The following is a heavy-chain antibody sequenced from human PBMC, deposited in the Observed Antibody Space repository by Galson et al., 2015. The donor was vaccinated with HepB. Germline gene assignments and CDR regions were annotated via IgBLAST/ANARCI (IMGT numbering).Heavy chain of an antibody. D-gene: IGHD3-10*01. J-gene: IGHJ2*01. CDR2: TYYRSKWYN. CDR3: ARHTTYYYGSGTYYPYWYVDL. V-gene: IGHV6-1*01. Sequence: CAISGDSVSSNSAAWNWIRQSPSRGLEWLGRTYYRSKWYNDYAVSVKSRITINPDTSKNQSSLQLNSVTPEDTAVYYCARHTTYYYGSGTYYPYWYVDLWGRGTLVTVSS. CDR1: GDSVSSNSAA.